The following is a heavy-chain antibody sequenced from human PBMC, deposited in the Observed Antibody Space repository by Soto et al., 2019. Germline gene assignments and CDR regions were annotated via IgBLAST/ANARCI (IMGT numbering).Heavy chain of an antibody. V-gene: IGHV1-69*01. Sequence: QVQLVQSGAEVKKPGSSVKVSRKASGGTFSSYAISWVRQAPGQGLEWMGGIIPIFGTANYAQKFQGRVTITADECTSTAYMELIRLRSEDTAVYYCSRYVRFLEGTLFDYWGQGTLVTVSS. J-gene: IGHJ4*02. CDR3: SRYVRFLEGTLFDY. D-gene: IGHD3-3*01. CDR2: IIPIFGTA. CDR1: GGTFSSYA.